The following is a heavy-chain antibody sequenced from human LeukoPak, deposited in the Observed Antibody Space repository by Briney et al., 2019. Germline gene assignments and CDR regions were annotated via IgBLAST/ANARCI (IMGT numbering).Heavy chain of an antibody. CDR3: ACQGLSVFNWFDP. CDR2: ISGSGGST. Sequence: GGSLRLSCLTSGFTFSGYAMSWVRQAPGKGLEWVSAISGSGGSTYYADSVKGRFTISRDNSKNTLYLQMNSLRAEDTAVYYCACQGLSVFNWFDPWGQGTLVTVSS. CDR1: GFTFSGYA. J-gene: IGHJ5*02. D-gene: IGHD3-10*01. V-gene: IGHV3-23*01.